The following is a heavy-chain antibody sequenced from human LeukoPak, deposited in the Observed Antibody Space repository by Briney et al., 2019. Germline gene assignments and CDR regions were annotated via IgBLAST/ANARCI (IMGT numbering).Heavy chain of an antibody. CDR1: GYTFTGYY. J-gene: IGHJ1*01. V-gene: IGHV1-2*04. Sequence: ASVKLCCKASGYTFTGYYMHWVRQAPGQGLEWMGWINPNSGGTNYAQKFQGWVTMTRDTSISTAYMELSRLRSDDTAVYYCARGGSITMVRGVIKYFQHWGQGTLVTVSS. D-gene: IGHD3-10*01. CDR2: INPNSGGT. CDR3: ARGGSITMVRGVIKYFQH.